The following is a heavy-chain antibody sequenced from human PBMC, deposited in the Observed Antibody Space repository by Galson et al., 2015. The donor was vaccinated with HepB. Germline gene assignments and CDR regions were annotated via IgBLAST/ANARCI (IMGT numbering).Heavy chain of an antibody. CDR3: ARDPRKTRGYSGYDSIDY. Sequence: SLRLSCAASGFTFSSYSMNWVRQAPGKGLEWVSSISSSSSYIYYADSVKGRFTISRDNAKNSLYLQMNSLRAEDTAVYYCARDPRKTRGYSGYDSIDYWGQGTLVTVSS. J-gene: IGHJ4*02. D-gene: IGHD5-12*01. CDR2: ISSSSSYI. V-gene: IGHV3-21*01. CDR1: GFTFSSYS.